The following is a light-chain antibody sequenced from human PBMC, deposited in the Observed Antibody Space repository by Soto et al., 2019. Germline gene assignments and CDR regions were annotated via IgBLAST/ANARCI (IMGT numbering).Light chain of an antibody. CDR3: RSYTRSSADV. Sequence: QSVLTEPPSVSGSPGQSVTISCTGTSSDVGSYNRVSWYQQPPGTPHKVMIYEVSNRPSGVSDRSSGSKSGNTASLTISGLQAEEESDYYCRSYTRSSADVLGNGTKVTVL. V-gene: IGLV2-18*02. J-gene: IGLJ1*01. CDR2: EVS. CDR1: SSDVGSYNR.